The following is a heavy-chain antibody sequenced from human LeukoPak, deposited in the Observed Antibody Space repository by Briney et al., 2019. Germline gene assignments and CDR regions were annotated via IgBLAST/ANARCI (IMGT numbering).Heavy chain of an antibody. CDR1: GYSSSSAYKWG. J-gene: IGHJ4*02. CDR3: ARHGGWFGNPYPY. CDR2: VFHSGST. D-gene: IGHD3-10*01. Sequence: SETLSLTGTVSGYSSSSAYKWGWGWIRQPPGRGLEWIGNVFHSGSTNYNPSLKSRVTISVDTSKNQFSLKLSSVTAADTAVYYCARHGGWFGNPYPYWGQGTLVTVSS. V-gene: IGHV4-38-2*02.